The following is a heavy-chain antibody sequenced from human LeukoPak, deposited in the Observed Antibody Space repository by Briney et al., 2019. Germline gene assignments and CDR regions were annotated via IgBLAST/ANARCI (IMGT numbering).Heavy chain of an antibody. D-gene: IGHD4-17*01. V-gene: IGHV3-48*01. CDR2: ISSSSSTI. Sequence: PGGSLRLSCAASGFTFSSYSMNWVRQAPGKGLEWVSYISSSSSTIYYADSVKGRFTISRDNAKNSLYLQMNSLRAEDTAVYYCAKDWPLFNDYGDYDYWGQGTLVTVSS. CDR1: GFTFSSYS. CDR3: AKDWPLFNDYGDYDY. J-gene: IGHJ4*02.